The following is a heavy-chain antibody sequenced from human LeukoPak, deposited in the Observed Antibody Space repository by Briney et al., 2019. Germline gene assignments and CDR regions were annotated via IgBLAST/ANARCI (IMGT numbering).Heavy chain of an antibody. CDR2: ISPNNGDT. J-gene: IGHJ1*01. D-gene: IGHD5-12*01. CDR3: AREGPLSSIKH. Sequence: ASVKVSCKASGFTFTDYYLHWVRQAAGQGHEWMGWISPNNGDTDYAQKFQGRVRMTTDTSISTAYMDLSRLTSNDTAMYYCAREGPLSSIKHWGQGTLVTVSS. CDR1: GFTFTDYY. V-gene: IGHV1-2*02.